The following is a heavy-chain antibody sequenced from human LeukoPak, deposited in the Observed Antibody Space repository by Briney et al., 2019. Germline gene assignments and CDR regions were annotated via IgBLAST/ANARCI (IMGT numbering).Heavy chain of an antibody. CDR1: GYTFTSYG. V-gene: IGHV1-18*01. J-gene: IGHJ4*02. Sequence: ASVKVSCKASGYTFTSYGISWVRQAPGQGLEWMGWISAYNGNTNYAQKLQGRVTMTTDTSTSTAYMELRSLRSDDTAVYYCARDRYCSGGSCYSAKELFDYWGQGTLVTVSS. CDR3: ARDRYCSGGSCYSAKELFDY. D-gene: IGHD2-15*01. CDR2: ISAYNGNT.